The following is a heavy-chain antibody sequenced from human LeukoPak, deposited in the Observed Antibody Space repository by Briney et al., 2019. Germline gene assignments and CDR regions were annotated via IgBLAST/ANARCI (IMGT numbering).Heavy chain of an antibody. V-gene: IGHV4-59*07. J-gene: IGHJ4*02. CDR2: IFYSGST. Sequence: PSDTLSLTCTVSGGSISSYYWSWIRQPPGKGLEWIGYIFYSGSTNYNPSLKSRVTISVDTSKNQFSLKLSSVTAADTAVYYCARAVSSSWNYFDYWGQGNLFTVSS. D-gene: IGHD6-13*01. CDR3: ARAVSSSWNYFDY. CDR1: GGSISSYY.